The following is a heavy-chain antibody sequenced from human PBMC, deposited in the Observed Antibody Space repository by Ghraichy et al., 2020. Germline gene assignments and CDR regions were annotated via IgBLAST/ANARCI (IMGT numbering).Heavy chain of an antibody. V-gene: IGHV4-34*01. Sequence: SETLSLTCAVYGGSFSGYYWSWIRQPPGKGLEWIGEINHSGSTNHNPSLKSRVTISVDTSKNQFSLKLSSVTAADTAVYYCARASWYSGKVDPWGQGTLVTVSS. D-gene: IGHD1-26*01. CDR2: INHSGST. J-gene: IGHJ5*02. CDR1: GGSFSGYY. CDR3: ARASWYSGKVDP.